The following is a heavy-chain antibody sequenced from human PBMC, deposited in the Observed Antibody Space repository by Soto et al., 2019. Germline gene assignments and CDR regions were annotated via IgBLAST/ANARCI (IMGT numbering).Heavy chain of an antibody. V-gene: IGHV1-58*02. J-gene: IGHJ6*02. CDR1: GLTFTSSA. CDR2: IVVGSGNT. D-gene: IGHD2-15*01. CDR3: AARVLAATPSYYYYYYGMDV. Sequence: GAPVKVSWKAPGLTFTSSAMRWVQQARGKRLEWIGWIVVGSGNTNYAQKFQERVTITRDMSTSTAYMELSSLRSEDTAVYYCAARVLAATPSYYYYYYGMDVWGQGTTVTVSS.